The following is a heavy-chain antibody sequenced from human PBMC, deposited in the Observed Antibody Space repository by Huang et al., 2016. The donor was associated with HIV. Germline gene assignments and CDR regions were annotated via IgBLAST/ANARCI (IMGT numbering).Heavy chain of an antibody. CDR2: IIPLFGTT. J-gene: IGHJ4*02. CDR3: AREAPGSLDY. V-gene: IGHV1-69*06. CDR1: GDTFSSYA. Sequence: QVQLVQSGAEVKKPGSSVKVSCKASGDTFSSYAITWVRQAPGQGLEWMGGIIPLFGTTDYAQKVRDRRKITADKVSNTAYMDLNGLRSDDTAGYYCAREAPGSLDYWGQGTLVTVSS.